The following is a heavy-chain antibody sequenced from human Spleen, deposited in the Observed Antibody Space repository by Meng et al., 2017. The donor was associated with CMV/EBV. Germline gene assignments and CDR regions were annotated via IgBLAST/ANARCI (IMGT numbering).Heavy chain of an antibody. CDR1: GFTFSSYS. D-gene: IGHD4-23*01. J-gene: IGHJ6*02. CDR2: ISSSNSYI. V-gene: IGHV3-21*01. Sequence: GESLKISCAASGFTFSSYSMNWVRQAPGKGLEWVSSISSSNSYIYYADSVKGRFTISRDNAKNTLYLQMNSLGAEDTAVYYCARATVVTPGGNYYYGMDVWGQGTTVTVSS. CDR3: ARATVVTPGGNYYYGMDV.